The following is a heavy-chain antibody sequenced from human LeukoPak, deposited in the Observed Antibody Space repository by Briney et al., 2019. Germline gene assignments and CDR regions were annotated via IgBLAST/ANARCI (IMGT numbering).Heavy chain of an antibody. CDR2: INTNTGNP. V-gene: IGHV7-4-1*02. Sequence: ASVKVSCKASGYTFTNYAMNWVRQAPGQGLEWMGWINTNTGNPTYAQGFTGRFVFSLDTSVSTAYLQISSLKAEDTAVYYCARDRLDPHYYGMDVWGQGTTVTVSS. CDR3: ARDRLDPHYYGMDV. CDR1: GYTFTNYA. J-gene: IGHJ6*02. D-gene: IGHD2-2*03.